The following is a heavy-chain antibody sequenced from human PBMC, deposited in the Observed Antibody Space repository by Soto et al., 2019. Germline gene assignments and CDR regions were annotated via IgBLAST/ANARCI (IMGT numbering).Heavy chain of an antibody. J-gene: IGHJ6*02. Sequence: SETLSLTCSVSGDSISNSRFYWAWIRQPPGKGLEWIGSISHSGSASYNPSLMSRVTMSVDTSKTQFSLMLDSVTATDTAVYYCARQGFGSLHGLVDVWGQGTTVTVSS. CDR2: ISHSGSA. V-gene: IGHV4-39*01. CDR1: GDSISNSRFY. D-gene: IGHD3-10*01. CDR3: ARQGFGSLHGLVDV.